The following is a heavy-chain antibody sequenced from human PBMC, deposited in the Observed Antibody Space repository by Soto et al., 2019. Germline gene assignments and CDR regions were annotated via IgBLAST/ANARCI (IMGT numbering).Heavy chain of an antibody. CDR1: GFTFSTYS. J-gene: IGHJ5*02. CDR2: ISSSSSYI. Sequence: PGGSLRLSCAASGFTFSTYSMNWVRQAPGKGLEWVSSISSSSSYISYADSVKGRFTISRDNAKNTLYLQMNNLRAEDTVVYYCASHPEEQLDLLGLYNWFDPWGQGTLVTVSS. CDR3: ASHPEEQLDLLGLYNWFDP. V-gene: IGHV3-21*04. D-gene: IGHD6-13*01.